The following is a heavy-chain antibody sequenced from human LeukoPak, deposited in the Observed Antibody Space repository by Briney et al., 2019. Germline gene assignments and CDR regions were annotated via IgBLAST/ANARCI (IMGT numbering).Heavy chain of an antibody. CDR3: ARHWPTMPYQPHGGYNWFDP. CDR1: GYSFTSYW. J-gene: IGHJ5*02. CDR2: IYPGDSDT. V-gene: IGHV5-51*01. Sequence: HGESLKISCKGSGYSFTSYWIGWVRQMPGKGLEWMGIIYPGDSDTRYSPSFQGQVTISADKSISTAYLQWSSLKASDTAMYYCARHWPTMPYQPHGGYNWFDPWGQGTLVTVSS. D-gene: IGHD2-2*01.